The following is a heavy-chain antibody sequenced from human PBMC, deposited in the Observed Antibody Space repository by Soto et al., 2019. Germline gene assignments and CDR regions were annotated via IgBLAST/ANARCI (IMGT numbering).Heavy chain of an antibody. CDR2: INAGNGNT. V-gene: IGHV1-3*01. CDR1: GYTCTSYA. J-gene: IGHJ4*02. Sequence: QVQLVQSGAEVKKPGASVKVSCKASGYTCTSYAMHWVRQAPGQRLEWMGWINAGNGNTKYSQKFQGRVTITRDTTARTDYMELSSLRSEDTAVYYCSRLPYHDSNIYFDYWGQGTLVTVSS. CDR3: SRLPYHDSNIYFDY. D-gene: IGHD2-21*02.